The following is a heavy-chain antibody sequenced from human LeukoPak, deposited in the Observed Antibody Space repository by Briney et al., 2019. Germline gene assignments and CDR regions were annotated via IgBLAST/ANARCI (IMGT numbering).Heavy chain of an antibody. Sequence: SETLSLTCTVSGDSISSYYWGWIRQPPRKGLEWIGSIYYTGSTYYNPSLKSRVTISVDTSKNQFSLKLSSLTAADTAVYYCAGRGLKYFDYWGQGTLVTVSS. J-gene: IGHJ4*02. CDR1: GDSISSYY. V-gene: IGHV4-39*07. D-gene: IGHD5-12*01. CDR2: IYYTGST. CDR3: AGRGLKYFDY.